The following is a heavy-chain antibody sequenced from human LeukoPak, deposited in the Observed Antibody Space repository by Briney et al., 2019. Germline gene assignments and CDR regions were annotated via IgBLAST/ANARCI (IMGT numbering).Heavy chain of an antibody. D-gene: IGHD3-9*01. Sequence: GESLKISCKGSGSSFTSYWIGWVRPMPGKGLEWMGIIYPGDSDTRYSPSFQGQVTISADKSISTAYLQWSSLKASDTAMYYCARRSGYDILTGYFLGFDPWGQGTLVTVSS. CDR1: GSSFTSYW. J-gene: IGHJ5*02. V-gene: IGHV5-51*01. CDR3: ARRSGYDILTGYFLGFDP. CDR2: IYPGDSDT.